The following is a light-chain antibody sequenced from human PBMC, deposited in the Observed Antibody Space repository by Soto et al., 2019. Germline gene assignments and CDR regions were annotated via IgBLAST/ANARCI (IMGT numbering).Light chain of an antibody. V-gene: IGLV2-18*02. CDR1: SSDVRSYNR. CDR3: SSYKSSSTFV. J-gene: IGLJ1*01. CDR2: EVN. Sequence: QSALHQPASVHGSPVQSVTLSYPETSSDVRSYNRVSWYQQPPGTAPKLMIYEVNNRPSGVPDRFSGSKSGNTASLTISGLQAEDEDDYYCSSYKSSSTFVFGTGTKVTVL.